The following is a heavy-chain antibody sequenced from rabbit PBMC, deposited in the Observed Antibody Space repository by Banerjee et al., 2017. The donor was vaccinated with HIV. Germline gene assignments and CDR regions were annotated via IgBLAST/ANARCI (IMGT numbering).Heavy chain of an antibody. J-gene: IGHJ4*01. V-gene: IGHV1S43*01. Sequence: QQQLEESGGGLVKPGGTLTLTCKASGIDFSSYYMCWVRQAPGKGLELIACIGSSSRNTWYASWAKGRFTISRTSTTMDLKMTSLTAADTATYFCARDAGVAGNGYDFNLWGQGTLVTVS. D-gene: IGHD8-1*01. CDR1: GIDFSSYY. CDR2: IGSSSRNT. CDR3: ARDAGVAGNGYDFNL.